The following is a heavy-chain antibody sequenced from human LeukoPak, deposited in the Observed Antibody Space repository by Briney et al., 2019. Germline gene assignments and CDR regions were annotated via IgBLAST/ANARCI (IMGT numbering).Heavy chain of an antibody. Sequence: SETLSLTCTVSGGSISSYYWSWIRQPPGKGLEWIGYIYYSGSTNYNPSLKSRVTISVDTSKNQFSLKLSSVTAADTAVYYCARAAKGCFDYWGQGTLVNVSS. CDR1: GGSISSYY. J-gene: IGHJ4*02. V-gene: IGHV4-59*01. CDR2: IYYSGST. CDR3: ARAAKGCFDY.